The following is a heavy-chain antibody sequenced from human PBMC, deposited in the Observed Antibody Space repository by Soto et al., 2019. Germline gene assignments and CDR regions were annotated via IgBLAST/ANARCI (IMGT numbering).Heavy chain of an antibody. CDR2: INAGNGNT. Sequence: EASVKVSCKASGYTFTSYAMHWVRQAPGQRLEWMGWINAGNGNTKYSQKFQGRVTITRDTSASTAYMELSSLRSEDTAVYYCARERRYFWFDPWGQGTLVTVSS. D-gene: IGHD3-9*01. CDR3: ARERRYFWFDP. V-gene: IGHV1-3*01. J-gene: IGHJ5*02. CDR1: GYTFTSYA.